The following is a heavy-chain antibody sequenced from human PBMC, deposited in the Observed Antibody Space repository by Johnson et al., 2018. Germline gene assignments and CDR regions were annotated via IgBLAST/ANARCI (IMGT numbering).Heavy chain of an antibody. CDR1: GFTFSSYA. V-gene: IGHV3-21*01. Sequence: VQLVESGGGVVQPGRFLRLSCAASGFTFSSYAMNWVRQAPGKGLAWVSSISSSSSYIYYAASVKGRFTISRDNAKNSLYLQLNSLRAEDTAVYYCAREALRGMGVGGFDYWGQGTLVTVSS. J-gene: IGHJ4*02. D-gene: IGHD3-10*01. CDR2: ISSSSSYI. CDR3: AREALRGMGVGGFDY.